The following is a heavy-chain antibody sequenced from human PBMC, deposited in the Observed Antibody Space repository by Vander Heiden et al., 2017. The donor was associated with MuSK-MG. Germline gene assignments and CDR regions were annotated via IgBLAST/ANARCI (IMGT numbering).Heavy chain of an antibody. V-gene: IGHV3-23*01. CDR3: AKEEGTSSTWYDS. Sequence: EVGLMGSGVGLIQPGGSLRISCVASGFNFGAYGMAWVRQAPGKGLEWVSGISPSATKTYYAASVAGRFTISRDFVRNTVYLQMDGLRVEDTAVYFCAKEEGTSSTWYDSWGQGTLVTASS. CDR1: GFNFGAYG. CDR2: ISPSATKT. D-gene: IGHD2-2*01. J-gene: IGHJ5*01.